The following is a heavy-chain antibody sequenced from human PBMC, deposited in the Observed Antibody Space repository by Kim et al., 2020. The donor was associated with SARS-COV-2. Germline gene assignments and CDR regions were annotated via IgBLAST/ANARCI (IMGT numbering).Heavy chain of an antibody. CDR3: ARVDYSGSYGLDAFDI. J-gene: IGHJ3*02. V-gene: IGHV4-59*01. Sequence: SETLSLTCTVSGGSISSYYWSWIRQPPGKGLEWIGYIYYSGSTNYNPSLKSRVTISVDTSKNQFSLKLSSVTAADTAVYYCARVDYSGSYGLDAFDIWGQGTMVTVSS. CDR2: IYYSGST. D-gene: IGHD1-26*01. CDR1: GGSISSYY.